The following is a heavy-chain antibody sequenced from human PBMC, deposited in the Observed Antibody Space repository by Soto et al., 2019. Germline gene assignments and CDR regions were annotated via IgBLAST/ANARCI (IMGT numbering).Heavy chain of an antibody. CDR3: AREDITYYYDSSGFDAFDI. CDR2: IIPIFGTA. Sequence: SVKVSCKASGGTFSSYAISWVRQAPGQGLEWMGGIIPIFGTANYAQKFQGRVTITADESTSTAYMELSSLRSEDTAVYYCAREDITYYYDSSGFDAFDIWGQGTMVTVS. CDR1: GGTFSSYA. V-gene: IGHV1-69*13. J-gene: IGHJ3*02. D-gene: IGHD3-22*01.